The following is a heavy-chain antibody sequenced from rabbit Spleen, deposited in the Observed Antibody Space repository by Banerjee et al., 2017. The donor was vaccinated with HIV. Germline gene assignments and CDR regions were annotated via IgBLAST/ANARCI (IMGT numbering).Heavy chain of an antibody. D-gene: IGHD1-1*01. Sequence: QSLEESGGGLVQPEGSLTLTCTASGFSFSSSYYLCWVRQAPGKGLECIACIYGGSGGSTWYASWAKGRFTVSKTSSTTVTLQLNSLTAADTATYFCVRDKATISGDYGPWYFDLWGPGTLVTVS. CDR1: GFSFSSSYY. V-gene: IGHV1S40*01. CDR3: VRDKATISGDYGPWYFDL. CDR2: IYGGSGGST. J-gene: IGHJ4*01.